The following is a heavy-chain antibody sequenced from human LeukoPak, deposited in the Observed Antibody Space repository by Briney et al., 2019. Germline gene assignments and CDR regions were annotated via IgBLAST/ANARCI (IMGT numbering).Heavy chain of an antibody. CDR1: GGSFSGYY. V-gene: IGHV4-59*01. CDR3: ARSTRSSALRT. CDR2: VYYTGST. J-gene: IGHJ4*02. Sequence: SETLSLTCAVYGGSFSGYYWSWIRQPPGKGLEWIGYVYYTGSTNYNPSLKSRITISVDRSRNQFSLNLRSVTAADTAVYYCARSTRSSALRTWGQGTLVTVSS. D-gene: IGHD3-10*01.